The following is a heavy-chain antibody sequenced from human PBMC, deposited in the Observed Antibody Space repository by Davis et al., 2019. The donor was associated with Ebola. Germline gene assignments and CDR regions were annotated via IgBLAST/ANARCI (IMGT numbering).Heavy chain of an antibody. CDR3: AKDTSPGGADY. J-gene: IGHJ4*02. CDR2: IYLNSDRI. Sequence: SLKISCEASGFTLQDYAMHWVRQAPGKGLEWVAGIYLNSDRIDYADSVRGRFTVSRDNAKNSLYLQMNSLRPEDTALYYCAKDTSPGGADYWGQGTLVTVSS. D-gene: IGHD2-21*01. CDR1: GFTLQDYA. V-gene: IGHV3-9*01.